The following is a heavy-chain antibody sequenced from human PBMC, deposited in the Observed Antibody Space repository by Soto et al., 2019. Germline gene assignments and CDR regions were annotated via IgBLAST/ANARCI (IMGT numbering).Heavy chain of an antibody. CDR1: GGSISSGGYY. J-gene: IGHJ5*02. CDR3: ARGENDSTTFDP. V-gene: IGHV4-31*03. Sequence: SETLSLTCTVSGGSISSGGYYWSWIRQHPGKGLEWIGYIYYSGSTYYNPSLKSRVTISVDTSKNQFSLKLSSVTAADTAVYYCARGENDSTTFDPWGQGTLVTVSS. D-gene: IGHD1-1*01. CDR2: IYYSGST.